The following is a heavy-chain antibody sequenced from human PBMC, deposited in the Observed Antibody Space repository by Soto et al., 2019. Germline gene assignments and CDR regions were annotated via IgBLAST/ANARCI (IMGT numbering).Heavy chain of an antibody. CDR2: ISGTGGST. CDR3: AKDRLGGNFDY. V-gene: IGHV3-23*01. Sequence: GVSLRLSFAASGFTFNNYSMNWVRQAPGKGLEWVATISGTGGSTYYADSVKGRFTISRDNSKNTLYLQMNSLRVEDTAVYYCAKDRLGGNFDYWGQGTQVTVSS. CDR1: GFTFNNYS. J-gene: IGHJ4*02.